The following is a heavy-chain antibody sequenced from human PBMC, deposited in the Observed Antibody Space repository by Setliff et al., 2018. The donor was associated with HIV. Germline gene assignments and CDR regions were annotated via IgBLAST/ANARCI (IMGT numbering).Heavy chain of an antibody. Sequence: GGSLRLSCATSTFTFDSFSMTWVRQAPGKGLEWVANINQDGSEKNYLDSVKGRFAISKDFAKRSVYLQMDNLRAEDTATYYCARGLWLGTFDLWGQGTLVTVSS. D-gene: IGHD6-19*01. CDR2: INQDGSEK. J-gene: IGHJ5*02. CDR3: ARGLWLGTFDL. CDR1: TFTFDSFS. V-gene: IGHV3-7*03.